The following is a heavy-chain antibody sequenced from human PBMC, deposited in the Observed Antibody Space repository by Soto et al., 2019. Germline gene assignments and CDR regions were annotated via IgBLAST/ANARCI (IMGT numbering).Heavy chain of an antibody. Sequence: EVQLVESGGGLVQPGGSLRLSCAASGFNLGSYWMHWVRQAPGKGLVWVSRINDYGTTINYAESVEGRFTISRDDAKSEVYLQMNHLRAEDTAVDDCARGGLEPFDCWGQGALVTVSS. CDR2: INDYGTTI. CDR1: GFNLGSYW. CDR3: ARGGLEPFDC. J-gene: IGHJ4*02. D-gene: IGHD1-1*01. V-gene: IGHV3-74*01.